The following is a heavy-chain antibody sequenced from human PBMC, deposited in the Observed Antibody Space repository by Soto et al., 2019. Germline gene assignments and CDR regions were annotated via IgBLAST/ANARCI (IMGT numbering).Heavy chain of an antibody. V-gene: IGHV4-4*02. CDR3: ALTAYYDSTGYYNLDV. CDR2: IHHSETT. D-gene: IGHD3-22*01. J-gene: IGHJ6*02. CDR1: GPXRTSTNW. Sequence: SETLCLTCAASGPXRTSTNWWAWLRPSPGQGLEWNGEIHHSETTNYHPSLNMRGSISIDKSKNQFSLKLNSVNAADTADYYCALTAYYDSTGYYNLDVWGPGSTVTVSS.